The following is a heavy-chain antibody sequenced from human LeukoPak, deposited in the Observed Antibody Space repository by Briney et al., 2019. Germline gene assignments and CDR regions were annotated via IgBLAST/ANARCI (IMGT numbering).Heavy chain of an antibody. V-gene: IGHV4-39*07. CDR1: GGSINSNNYS. J-gene: IGHJ1*01. D-gene: IGHD4-17*01. CDR2: IYYSGST. CDR3: AIFTVTTSSEYFQH. Sequence: SETLSLTCTVSGGSINSNNYSWGWIRQPPGKGLEWIGNIYYSGSTNYNPSLKSRVTISVDTSKNQFSLKLSSVTAADTAVYYCAIFTVTTSSEYFQHWGQGTLVTVSS.